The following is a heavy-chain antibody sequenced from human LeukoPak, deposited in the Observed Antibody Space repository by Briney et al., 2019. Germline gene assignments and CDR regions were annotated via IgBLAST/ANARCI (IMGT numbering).Heavy chain of an antibody. CDR1: GFTFSDYY. CDR2: ISSSGSTI. Sequence: GGSLRLSCAASGFTFSDYYMSWIRQAPGKGLEWVSYISSSGSTIYYADSVKGRFTISRDNAKNSLYLQMNSLRAEDTAVYYCASMDGYSSSWYQHPWGQGTLVTVSS. D-gene: IGHD6-13*01. J-gene: IGHJ5*02. V-gene: IGHV3-11*04. CDR3: ASMDGYSSSWYQHP.